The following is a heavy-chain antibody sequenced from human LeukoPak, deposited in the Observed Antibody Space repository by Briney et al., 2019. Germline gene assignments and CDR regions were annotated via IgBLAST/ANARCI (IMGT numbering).Heavy chain of an antibody. CDR3: ARDGNYYDSSGYYFDY. Sequence: TGGSLRLSCAASGFTFSSYGMHWVRQAPGKGLEWVAVIWYDGSNKYYADSVKGRFTISRDNSKNTLYLQMNSLGAEDTAVYYCARDGNYYDSSGYYFDYWGQGTLVTVSS. CDR2: IWYDGSNK. J-gene: IGHJ4*02. CDR1: GFTFSSYG. V-gene: IGHV3-33*01. D-gene: IGHD3-22*01.